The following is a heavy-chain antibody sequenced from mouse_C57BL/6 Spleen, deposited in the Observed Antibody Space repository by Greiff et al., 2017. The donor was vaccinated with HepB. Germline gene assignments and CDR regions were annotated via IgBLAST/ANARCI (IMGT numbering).Heavy chain of an antibody. CDR2: IRNKANGYTT. Sequence: EVMLVESGGGLVQPGGSLSLSCAASGFTFTDYYMSWVRQPPGKALEWLGFIRNKANGYTTEYSASVKGRFTISRDKSQSILYLQMNALRAEDSATYYCARYDGRGYFDGWGTGTTVTVSS. D-gene: IGHD1-1*02. V-gene: IGHV7-3*01. J-gene: IGHJ1*03. CDR3: ARYDGRGYFDG. CDR1: GFTFTDYY.